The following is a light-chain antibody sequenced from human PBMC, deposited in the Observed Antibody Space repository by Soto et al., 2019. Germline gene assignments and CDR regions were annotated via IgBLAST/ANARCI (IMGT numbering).Light chain of an antibody. CDR1: QSLLHSNGYNY. CDR3: MQGLQTAWT. J-gene: IGKJ1*01. Sequence: DIVMTQSPLSLPVTPGEPASISCRSSQSLLHSNGYNYLDWYLQEPGQSPQLLIYLGSNRASGVPDRFSGSGSGTDFTLKISRVEAEDVGFYYCMQGLQTAWTFGQGTKVDIK. V-gene: IGKV2-28*01. CDR2: LGS.